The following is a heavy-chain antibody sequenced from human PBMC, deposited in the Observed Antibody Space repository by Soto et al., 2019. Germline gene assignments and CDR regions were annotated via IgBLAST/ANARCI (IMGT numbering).Heavy chain of an antibody. V-gene: IGHV3-23*01. CDR2: ISGSSGGI. J-gene: IGHJ6*03. D-gene: IGHD2-8*02. Sequence: EVQLLESGGGLVQPGGSLGLSCAASGFTFGSYVMTWVRQAPGKGLEWVSSISGSSGGIYYADSVRGRFTVSRDNSKNMLYLQMISLRAEDSAVYHCVKYGRYCTGRTCYYFYYVDVWGKGTAVTVSS. CDR1: GFTFGSYV. CDR3: VKYGRYCTGRTCYYFYYVDV.